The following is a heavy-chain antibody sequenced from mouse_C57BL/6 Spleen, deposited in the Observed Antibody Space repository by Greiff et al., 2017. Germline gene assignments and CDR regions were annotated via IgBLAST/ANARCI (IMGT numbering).Heavy chain of an antibody. CDR1: GFSFNTYA. D-gene: IGHD1-1*01. CDR2: IRSKSNNYAT. Sequence: VQLKESGGGLVQPKGSLKLSCAASGFSFNTYAMNWVRQAPGKGLEWVARIRSKSNNYATYYADSVKDRFTISRDDSESMLYLQMNNLKTEDTAMYYCVRLGSSYGAMDYWGQGTSVTVSS. J-gene: IGHJ4*01. V-gene: IGHV10-1*01. CDR3: VRLGSSYGAMDY.